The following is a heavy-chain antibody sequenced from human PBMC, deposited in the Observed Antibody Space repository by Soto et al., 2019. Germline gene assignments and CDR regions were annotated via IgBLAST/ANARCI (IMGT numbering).Heavy chain of an antibody. Sequence: EVQLVESGGGLIQPGGSLRLSCAASGFTVSSNYMSWVRQAPGKGLEWVSVIYSGGSTYYADSVKGRFTISRDNSKNTLYLQMNSLRAEDTAVYYCARVGGPYGSGSYVWGGAENWFDPWGQATLVTVSS. CDR2: IYSGGST. J-gene: IGHJ5*02. V-gene: IGHV3-53*01. CDR3: ARVGGPYGSGSYVWGGAENWFDP. D-gene: IGHD3-10*01. CDR1: GFTVSSNY.